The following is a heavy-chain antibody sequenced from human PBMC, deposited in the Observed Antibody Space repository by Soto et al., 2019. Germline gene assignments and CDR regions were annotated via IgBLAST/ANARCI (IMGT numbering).Heavy chain of an antibody. J-gene: IGHJ4*02. CDR1: GYTFTSYG. D-gene: IGHD3-3*01. CDR2: ISVHNGNT. V-gene: IGHV1-18*01. CDR3: ARDCRTDFWSFDN. Sequence: ASVKVSCKASGYTFTSYGISWVRQAPGQGLEWMGWISVHNGNTKYAQNFQGRVTMTTDTSTTTAYMELRSLRSDDTAVYYCARDCRTDFWSFDNWGQGTLVTVSS.